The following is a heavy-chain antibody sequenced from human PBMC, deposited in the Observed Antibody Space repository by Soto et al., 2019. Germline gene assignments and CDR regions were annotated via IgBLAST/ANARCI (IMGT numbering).Heavy chain of an antibody. V-gene: IGHV3-48*01. CDR2: ISSSGSTI. J-gene: IGHJ4*02. CDR3: AKPWVHILTGYYWPFDY. Sequence: PGGSLRLSCAASGFTFSSYSMNWVRQAPGKGLEWVSYISSSGSTIYYADSVKGRFTISRDNSKNTLYLQMNSLRAEDTAVYYCAKPWVHILTGYYWPFDYWGQGTLVTVSS. CDR1: GFTFSSYS. D-gene: IGHD3-9*01.